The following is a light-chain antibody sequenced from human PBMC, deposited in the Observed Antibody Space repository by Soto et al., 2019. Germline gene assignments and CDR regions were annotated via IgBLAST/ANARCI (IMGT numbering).Light chain of an antibody. CDR3: QVWDSSSDHPEV. Sequence: SYELTQPPSVSVAPGQTARITCGGNNIGSKSVHWYQQKPGQAPVLVVYDDSDRPSGIPERFSGSSSGNTATLIISRVEAGDEADYYCQVWDSSSDHPEVFGTGTKLTVL. CDR1: NIGSKS. V-gene: IGLV3-21*02. CDR2: DDS. J-gene: IGLJ1*01.